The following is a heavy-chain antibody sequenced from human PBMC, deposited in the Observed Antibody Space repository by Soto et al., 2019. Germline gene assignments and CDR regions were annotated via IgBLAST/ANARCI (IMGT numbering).Heavy chain of an antibody. CDR1: GGTFSSYA. Sequence: EASVKVSCKASGGTFSSYAISWVRQAPGQGLEWMGGIIPIFGTANYAQKFQGRVTITADESTSTAYMELSSLRSEDTAVYYCACGGDILTNPIDYWGQGTLVTVSS. V-gene: IGHV1-69*13. CDR2: IIPIFGTA. J-gene: IGHJ4*02. D-gene: IGHD3-9*01. CDR3: ACGGDILTNPIDY.